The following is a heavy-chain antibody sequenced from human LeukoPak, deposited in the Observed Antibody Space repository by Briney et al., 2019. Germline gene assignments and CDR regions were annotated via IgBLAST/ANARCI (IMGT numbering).Heavy chain of an antibody. J-gene: IGHJ5*02. D-gene: IGHD6-13*01. CDR3: TRLYIGGYSRSTNYNWFDP. CDR2: INHSGST. CDR1: GGSFSGYY. V-gene: IGHV4-34*01. Sequence: SETLSLTCAVYGGSFSGYYWSWIRQPPGKGLEWIGEINHSGSTNYNPSIKRGVTISVDTSKNQFSLNLTSVTGADTAVYYCTRLYIGGYSRSTNYNWFDPWGQGTLVTVSS.